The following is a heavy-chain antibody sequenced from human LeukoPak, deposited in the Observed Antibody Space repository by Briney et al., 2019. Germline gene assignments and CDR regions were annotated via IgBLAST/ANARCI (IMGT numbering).Heavy chain of an antibody. CDR3: ATSQFTVRYYSDY. CDR1: GFTFSSYA. CDR2: ISYDGSNK. J-gene: IGHJ4*02. V-gene: IGHV3-30-3*01. Sequence: GRSLRLSCAASGFTFSSYAMHWVRQAPGKGLEWVAVISYDGSNKYYADSVKGRFTISRDNSKNTLYLQMNSLRAEDTAVYYCATSQFTVRYYSDYWGQGTLVTVSS. D-gene: IGHD4-17*01.